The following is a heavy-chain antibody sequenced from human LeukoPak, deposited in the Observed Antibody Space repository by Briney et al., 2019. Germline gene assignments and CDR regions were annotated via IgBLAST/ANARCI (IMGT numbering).Heavy chain of an antibody. D-gene: IGHD4-11*01. CDR3: ARDRGYSNFDY. CDR2: MNEDGSEK. CDR1: GFGFSNYW. J-gene: IGHJ4*02. V-gene: IGHV3-7*01. Sequence: GGSLRLSCAASGFGFSNYWMSWVRQAPGKGLEWVANMNEDGSEKNYVDSVKGRFTISRDSAQDSLYLQMNSLRAEDTAVYYCARDRGYSNFDYWGQGTLLTVSS.